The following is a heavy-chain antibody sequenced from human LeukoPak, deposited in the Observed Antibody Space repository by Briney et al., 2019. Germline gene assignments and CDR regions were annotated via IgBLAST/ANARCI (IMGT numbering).Heavy chain of an antibody. CDR1: GFTFSSYG. CDR3: ARPHSSGWVYFDY. CDR2: IWYDGSNE. V-gene: IGHV3-33*01. D-gene: IGHD6-19*01. J-gene: IGHJ4*02. Sequence: GRSLRLSCAASGFTFSSYGMHWVRQAPGKGLEWVAVIWYDGSNEYYADSVKGRFTISRDNSKNTLYLQMNSLRAEDTAVYYCARPHSSGWVYFDYWGQGTLVTVSS.